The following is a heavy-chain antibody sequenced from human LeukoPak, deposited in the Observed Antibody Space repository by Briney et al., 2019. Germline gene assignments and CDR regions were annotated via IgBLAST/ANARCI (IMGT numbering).Heavy chain of an antibody. CDR1: GGSFSSYY. Sequence: SETLSLTCAVYGGSFSSYYWSWIRQPPGKGLEWIGYIYYSGSTNYNPSLRGRVTISIDTSKSQFSLNLSSVTAADTAVYFCAKGTRFDPWGQGTLVTVSS. D-gene: IGHD2-15*01. V-gene: IGHV4-59*01. J-gene: IGHJ5*02. CDR2: IYYSGST. CDR3: AKGTRFDP.